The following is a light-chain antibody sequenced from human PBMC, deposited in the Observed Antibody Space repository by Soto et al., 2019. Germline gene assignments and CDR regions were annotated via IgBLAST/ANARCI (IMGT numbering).Light chain of an antibody. CDR1: QTISNN. CDR2: DAS. CDR3: QQPYSPPLT. J-gene: IGKJ4*01. V-gene: IGKV1-39*01. Sequence: DIQMTQSPSSLSASVGDRVTITCRASQTISNNLNWYQQKPGNAPKLLIYDASGLHTGVPSRFICYLSGTNFILTITNLQPEDFATYYCQQPYSPPLTFGGGTNVEIK.